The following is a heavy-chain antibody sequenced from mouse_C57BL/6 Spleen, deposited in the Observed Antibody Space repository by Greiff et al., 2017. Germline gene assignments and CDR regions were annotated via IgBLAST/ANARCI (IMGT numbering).Heavy chain of an antibody. Sequence: QVQLQQPGAELVKPGASLKLSCKASGYTFTSYWMQWVKQRPGQGLEWIGEIDPADSYTNYNTKFTGKDTLTVDTSSSTAYMKLSSLTSEDSAVYYCARGTGTGYWGQGTTLTVSA. D-gene: IGHD4-1*01. V-gene: IGHV1-50*01. CDR3: ARGTGTGY. CDR1: GYTFTSYW. J-gene: IGHJ2*01. CDR2: IDPADSYT.